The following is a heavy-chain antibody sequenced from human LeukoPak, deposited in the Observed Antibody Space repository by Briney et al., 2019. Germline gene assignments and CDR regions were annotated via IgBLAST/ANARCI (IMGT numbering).Heavy chain of an antibody. D-gene: IGHD5-18*01. Sequence: GGSLRLSCAASGFTFSSYGMHWVRQAPGKGLEWVAVISYDGSNKYYADSVKGRFTISRDNSKNTLYLQMNSLRAEDTAVYYCARSYSYGGIHYWGQGTLVTVSS. V-gene: IGHV3-30*03. CDR2: ISYDGSNK. CDR1: GFTFSSYG. CDR3: ARSYSYGGIHY. J-gene: IGHJ4*02.